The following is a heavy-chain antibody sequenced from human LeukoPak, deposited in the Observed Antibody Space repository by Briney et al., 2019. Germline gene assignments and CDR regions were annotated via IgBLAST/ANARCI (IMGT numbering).Heavy chain of an antibody. CDR2: FYNSGST. V-gene: IGHV4-4*08. Sequence: KPSETLSLTCTVSGGSISSYYWSWIRQPPGKGLEWIGYFYNSGSTNYNPSLKSRVTISGDTSKNQLSLKLSSVTAADTAVYYCARDRRHFDYWGQGTLVTVSS. CDR1: GGSISSYY. J-gene: IGHJ4*02. CDR3: ARDRRHFDY.